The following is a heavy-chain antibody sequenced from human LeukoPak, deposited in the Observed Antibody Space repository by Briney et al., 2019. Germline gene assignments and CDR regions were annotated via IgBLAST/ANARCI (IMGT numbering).Heavy chain of an antibody. Sequence: ASVKVSCKVSGYTLTELSMHWVRQAPGKGLEWMGGFDPEDGETIYAQKFQGRVTITADKSTSTAYMELSSLRSEDTAVYYCARDHGDYLDYYYYMDVWGKGTTVTISS. CDR2: FDPEDGET. CDR1: GYTLTELS. CDR3: ARDHGDYLDYYYYMDV. D-gene: IGHD4-17*01. V-gene: IGHV1-24*01. J-gene: IGHJ6*03.